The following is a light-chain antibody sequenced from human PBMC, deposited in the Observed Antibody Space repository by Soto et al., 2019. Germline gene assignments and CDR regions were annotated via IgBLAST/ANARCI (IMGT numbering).Light chain of an antibody. Sequence: DIQMTESPATLSSSVGDRVTITCRASQSVNKGLAWFQQKPGKVPKLLIFDDSTLQTGVPSRFGGGGSGTEFTLTISGLQPDDFATYYCQQYNSYSPWTFGPGTKVDI. V-gene: IGKV1-5*01. J-gene: IGKJ1*01. CDR1: QSVNKG. CDR3: QQYNSYSPWT. CDR2: DDS.